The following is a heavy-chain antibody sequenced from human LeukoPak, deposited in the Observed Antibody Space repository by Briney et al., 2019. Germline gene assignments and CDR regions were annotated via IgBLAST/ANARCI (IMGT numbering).Heavy chain of an antibody. CDR3: AREVRSGWYDYFDY. D-gene: IGHD6-19*01. J-gene: IGHJ4*02. V-gene: IGHV4-59*01. CDR1: GGSISNYY. Sequence: KTSETLSLTCTVSGGSISNYYWSWIRQPPGKGLEWIGYIYYSGGTNYNPSLKSRVTISVDTSKNQFSLKLNSVTAADTAVYYCAREVRSGWYDYFDYWGQGTLVTVSS. CDR2: IYYSGGT.